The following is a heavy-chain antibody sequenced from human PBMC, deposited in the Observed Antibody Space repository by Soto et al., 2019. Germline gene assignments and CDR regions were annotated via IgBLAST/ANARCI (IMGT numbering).Heavy chain of an antibody. CDR2: ISYDGSNK. J-gene: IGHJ6*02. D-gene: IGHD2-15*01. V-gene: IGHV3-30-3*01. Sequence: QVQLVESGGGVVQPGRSLRLSCAASGFTFSSYAMHWVRQAPGKGLEWVAVISYDGSNKYYADSVKGRFTISRDNSKNTLYLQMNSLRVEDTAVYYCARDRSGGYYYGMDVWGQGTTVTVSS. CDR1: GFTFSSYA. CDR3: ARDRSGGYYYGMDV.